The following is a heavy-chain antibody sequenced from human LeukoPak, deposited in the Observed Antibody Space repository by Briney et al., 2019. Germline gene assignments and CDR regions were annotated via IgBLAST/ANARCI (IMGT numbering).Heavy chain of an antibody. CDR2: IYPGDSDT. D-gene: IGHD1-7*01. V-gene: IGHV5-51*01. Sequence: GESLKISCKGSGYSFTSYWIGWVRQMPGKGLEWMGIIYPGDSDTRYSPSFQGQVTILADKSISTAYLQWSSLKASDTAMYYCARLPTGNYRGYYYMDVWGKGTTVTVSS. CDR3: ARLPTGNYRGYYYMDV. J-gene: IGHJ6*03. CDR1: GYSFTSYW.